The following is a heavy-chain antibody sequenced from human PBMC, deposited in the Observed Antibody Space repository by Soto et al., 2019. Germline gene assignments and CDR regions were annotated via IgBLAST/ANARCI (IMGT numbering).Heavy chain of an antibody. J-gene: IGHJ4*02. V-gene: IGHV4-4*02. Sequence: QVQLQESGPGLVKPSGTLSLTCAVSSGSISSSNWWSWVRQPPGKGLEWIGEIYHSGSTNYNPSLKSRVTISGDKPKNQFALKLSSVTAADTAVYYCARDDILTGYYNFDYWGQGTLVTVSS. D-gene: IGHD3-9*01. CDR1: SGSISSSNW. CDR2: IYHSGST. CDR3: ARDDILTGYYNFDY.